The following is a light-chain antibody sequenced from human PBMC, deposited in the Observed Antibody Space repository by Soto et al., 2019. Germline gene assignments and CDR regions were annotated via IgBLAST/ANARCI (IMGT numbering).Light chain of an antibody. CDR1: SSDIGSYDL. J-gene: IGLJ2*01. CDR3: SAYGTSNTIA. Sequence: QSALTQPASVSGSPGQSITLSCTGTSSDIGSYDLVSWYQQHPGKAPKLIIYAVNKRPSGVSNRFSGSKSGNTASLTISGLQAEDEADYWCSAYGTSNTIAFGGGTKLTFL. V-gene: IGLV2-23*02. CDR2: AVN.